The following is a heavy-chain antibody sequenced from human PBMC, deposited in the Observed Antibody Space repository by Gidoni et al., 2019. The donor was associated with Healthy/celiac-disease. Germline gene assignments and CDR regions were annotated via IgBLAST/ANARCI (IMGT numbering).Heavy chain of an antibody. J-gene: IGHJ4*02. D-gene: IGHD6-6*01. CDR1: GFTFSSYG. CDR3: ARGESGFEQLVSLDY. V-gene: IGHV3-33*01. Sequence: QVQLVESGGGVVQPGRSLRRSCAASGFTFSSYGMHWVRQAPGKGLEWVAVIWYDGSNKYYADSVKGRFTISRDNSKNTLYLQMNSLRAEDTAVYYCARGESGFEQLVSLDYWGQGTLVTVSS. CDR2: IWYDGSNK.